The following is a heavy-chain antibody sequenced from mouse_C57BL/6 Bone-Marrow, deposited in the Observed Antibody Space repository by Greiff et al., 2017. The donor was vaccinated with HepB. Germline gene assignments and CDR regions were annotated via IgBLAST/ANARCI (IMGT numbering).Heavy chain of an antibody. CDR1: GYSFTGYF. Sequence: EVQRVESGPELVKPGASVKISCKASGYSFTGYFMNWVKQSHGKSLEWIGRINPYNGDTFYNQKFKGKATLTVDKSSSTAHMELLSLTSEDFAVYYCARDHYGSSYPFAYWGQGTLVTVSA. CDR3: ARDHYGSSYPFAY. J-gene: IGHJ3*01. CDR2: INPYNGDT. D-gene: IGHD1-1*01. V-gene: IGHV1-37*01.